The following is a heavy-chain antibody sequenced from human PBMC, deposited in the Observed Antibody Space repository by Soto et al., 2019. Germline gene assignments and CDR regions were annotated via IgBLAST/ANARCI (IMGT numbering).Heavy chain of an antibody. V-gene: IGHV5-10-1*03. Sequence: EVQLVQSGAEVKKPGESLRISCKGSGYNFTSYWIIWVRQMPGKGLEWMGNIDPTDSFTNYSPSFQGHVTISTDKSMSTDYLQWGTLKASDTAMYYCARRGYDFWSGLDVWGQGTTVTISS. J-gene: IGHJ6*02. D-gene: IGHD3-3*01. CDR3: ARRGYDFWSGLDV. CDR1: GYNFTSYW. CDR2: IDPTDSFT.